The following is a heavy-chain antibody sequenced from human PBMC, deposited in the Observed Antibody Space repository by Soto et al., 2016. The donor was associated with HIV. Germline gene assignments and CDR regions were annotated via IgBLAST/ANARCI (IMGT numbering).Heavy chain of an antibody. CDR1: GGSISSYY. CDR3: ARDRDGYNYFDY. CDR2: IYYSGST. J-gene: IGHJ4*03. D-gene: IGHD2-21*01. Sequence: VQLQESGPGLVKPSETLSLTCTVSGGSISSYYWSWIRQPPGKGLEWIGYIYYSGSTNYNPSLKSRVTISVDTSKNQFSLKLSSVTAADTAVYYCARDRDGYNYFDYVGPGTLVTVSS. V-gene: IGHV4-59*01.